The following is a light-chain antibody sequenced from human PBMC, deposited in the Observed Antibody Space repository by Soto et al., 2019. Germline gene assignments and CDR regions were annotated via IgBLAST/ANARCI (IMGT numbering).Light chain of an antibody. CDR2: GAS. CDR3: QQYSSSLFT. V-gene: IGKV3-20*01. CDR1: QSVSSSY. J-gene: IGKJ3*01. Sequence: EIVLTQSPGTLSLSSGERATLSCRASQSVSSSYLAWHQQKPGQAPRLLIYGASSRATGIPDRFSGSVSGTDFTLTISRLEPEDFALYYCQQYSSSLFTFGPGTKVDIK.